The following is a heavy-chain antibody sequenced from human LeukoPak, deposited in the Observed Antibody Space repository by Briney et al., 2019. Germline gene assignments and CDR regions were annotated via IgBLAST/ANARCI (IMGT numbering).Heavy chain of an antibody. Sequence: GASVKVSCKASGYPFTSYGIVWVRQAPGQGLEWMGWISAYSGHTNYAQKLQGRVTMTTDRSTSTVSMELRSLRFDDTAVYYCARGADYKTVKYDYWGQGTLVTVSS. V-gene: IGHV1-18*01. CDR2: ISAYSGHT. CDR1: GYPFTSYG. J-gene: IGHJ4*02. D-gene: IGHD4-11*01. CDR3: ARGADYKTVKYDY.